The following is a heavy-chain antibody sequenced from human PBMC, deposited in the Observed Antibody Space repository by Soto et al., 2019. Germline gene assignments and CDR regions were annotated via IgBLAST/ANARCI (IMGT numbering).Heavy chain of an antibody. CDR2: IIPIFGTA. CDR1: GGTFSRYS. Sequence: SVKVSCKASGGTFSRYSISWVRQAPGQGLEWMGGIIPIFGTANYAQKFQGRVTITADESTSTAYMELSSLRSEDTAVYYCARGRSARVYLCAFDIWGQGTMVTVSS. J-gene: IGHJ3*02. D-gene: IGHD1-26*01. CDR3: ARGRSARVYLCAFDI. V-gene: IGHV1-69*13.